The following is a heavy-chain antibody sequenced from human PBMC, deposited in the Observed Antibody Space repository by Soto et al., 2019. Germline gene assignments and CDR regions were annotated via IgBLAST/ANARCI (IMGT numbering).Heavy chain of an antibody. V-gene: IGHV1-3*01. D-gene: IGHD3-16*02. Sequence: ASVKVSCKASGYTFTSYAMHWVRQAPGQRLEWMGWINAGNGNTKYSQKFQGRVTITRDTSASTAYMELSSLRSEDTAVYYCARDQGAPYDYIWGSYRYEYYYYYMDVWGKGTTVTVSS. CDR2: INAGNGNT. J-gene: IGHJ6*03. CDR1: GYTFTSYA. CDR3: ARDQGAPYDYIWGSYRYEYYYYYMDV.